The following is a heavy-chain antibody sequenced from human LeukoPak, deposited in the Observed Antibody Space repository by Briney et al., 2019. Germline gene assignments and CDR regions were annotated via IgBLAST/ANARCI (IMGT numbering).Heavy chain of an antibody. CDR3: ARYLVDQQLGISWFDP. J-gene: IGHJ5*02. D-gene: IGHD6-13*01. CDR2: IIPIFGTA. Sequence: SVKVSCKASGGTFSSYAISWVRQAPGQGLEWMGGIIPIFGTANYAQKFQGRVTITADESTSTAYMELSSLRSEDTAVYYCARYLVDQQLGISWFDPWGQGTLVTVSS. V-gene: IGHV1-69*13. CDR1: GGTFSSYA.